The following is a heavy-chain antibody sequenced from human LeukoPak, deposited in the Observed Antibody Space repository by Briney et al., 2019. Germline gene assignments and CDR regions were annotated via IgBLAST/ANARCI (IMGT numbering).Heavy chain of an antibody. Sequence: ASVKVYCKVYGDILTDFSIHWVRQVPGKGLAWMGGFDPEDGETIYAQKFQGRVTLTEDTSTDTAYMELSSLRSDDTAVYYCEAEARFGESFPHWAQGTLVTVSS. CDR3: EAEARFGESFPH. CDR2: FDPEDGET. J-gene: IGHJ4*02. CDR1: GDILTDFS. D-gene: IGHD3-10*01. V-gene: IGHV1-24*01.